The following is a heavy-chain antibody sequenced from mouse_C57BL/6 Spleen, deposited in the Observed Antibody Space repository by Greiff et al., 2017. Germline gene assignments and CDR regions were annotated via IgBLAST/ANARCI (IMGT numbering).Heavy chain of an antibody. CDR2: IYPGSGST. D-gene: IGHD1-1*01. CDR3: ARSGVTVVATNVFDY. J-gene: IGHJ2*01. V-gene: IGHV1-55*01. Sequence: VQLQQPGAELVKPGASVTMSCKASGYTFTSYWITWVKQRPGQGLEWIGDIYPGSGSTNYNEKFKSKATLTVDTSSSTAYMQLSSLTSEDSAVYYCARSGVTVVATNVFDYWGQGTTLTVSS. CDR1: GYTFTSYW.